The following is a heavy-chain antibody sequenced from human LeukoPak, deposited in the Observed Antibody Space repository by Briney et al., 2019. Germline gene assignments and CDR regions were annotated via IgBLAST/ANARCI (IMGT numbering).Heavy chain of an antibody. V-gene: IGHV3-23*01. CDR3: ARNENSGWGYFDY. Sequence: GGSLRLSCAASRFTFNSYAMSWVRQAPGKGLEWVSVIGGSNGITFYVGSVKGRFTISRDNSKDTPYLQMNSLRAEDTAVYYCARNENSGWGYFDYWGQGTLVTVSS. D-gene: IGHD5-12*01. CDR1: RFTFNSYA. J-gene: IGHJ4*02. CDR2: IGGSNGIT.